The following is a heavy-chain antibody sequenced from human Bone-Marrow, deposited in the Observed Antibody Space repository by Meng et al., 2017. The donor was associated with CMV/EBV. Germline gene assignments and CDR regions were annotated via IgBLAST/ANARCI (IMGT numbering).Heavy chain of an antibody. V-gene: IGHV3-30-3*01. CDR3: ARDLSRRGSWYGGGYYYYGMDV. Sequence: GESLKISCAASGFTFSSYAMHWVRQAPGKGLEWVAVISYDGSNKYYADSVKGRFTISRDNSKNSLYLQMNSLRAEDTAVYYCARDLSRRGSWYGGGYYYYGMDVWGQGTTVTVSS. J-gene: IGHJ6*02. D-gene: IGHD6-13*01. CDR2: ISYDGSNK. CDR1: GFTFSSYA.